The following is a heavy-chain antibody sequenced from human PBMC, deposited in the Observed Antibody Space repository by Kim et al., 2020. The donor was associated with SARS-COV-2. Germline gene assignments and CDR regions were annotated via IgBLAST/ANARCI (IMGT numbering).Heavy chain of an antibody. V-gene: IGHV3-23*01. CDR3: ANPRLIDGWPDYYYYYGMDV. J-gene: IGHJ6*02. D-gene: IGHD6-19*01. Sequence: RFTISKDNSKNTLYLQMNSLRAEDTAVYYCANPRLIDGWPDYYYYYGMDVWGQGTTVTVSS.